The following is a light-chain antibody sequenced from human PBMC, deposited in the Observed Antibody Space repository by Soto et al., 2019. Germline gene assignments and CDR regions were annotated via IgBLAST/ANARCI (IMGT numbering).Light chain of an antibody. V-gene: IGKV1-33*01. CDR1: QSIGSY. J-gene: IGKJ5*01. Sequence: DIQMTQSPSSLSASVGDRVTITCRASQSIGSYLNWYQQKPGKAPKLLISDASRLETGVPSRFSGRGSGTDFTFTISSLQPEDIATYYCQQYHSLITFGRGTRLEIK. CDR3: QQYHSLIT. CDR2: DAS.